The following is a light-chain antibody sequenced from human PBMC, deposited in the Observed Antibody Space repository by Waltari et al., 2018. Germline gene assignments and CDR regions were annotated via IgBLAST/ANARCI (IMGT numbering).Light chain of an antibody. J-gene: IGLJ2*01. V-gene: IGLV3-19*01. CDR2: GKN. Sequence: SSELTQDLAVSGALRQRVRITCQGDSLRGYYESWYQQKPGQAPLLVIYGKNNRPTGIPVRFSGSRSGNTASFTITGARAEDEADYYCNSRDSSGNSVVFGCGTTLTVL. CDR1: SLRGYY. CDR3: NSRDSSGNSVV.